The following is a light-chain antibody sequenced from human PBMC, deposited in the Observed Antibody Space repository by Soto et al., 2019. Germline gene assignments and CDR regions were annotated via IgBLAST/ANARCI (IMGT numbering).Light chain of an antibody. Sequence: QSVLTQPPSTSGPPGQRVTIFCSGSSSNIGTNTVNWYQQLPGTAPKLLIYNNNQRPSGVPDRFSGSKSGTSASLAISGLQSEDEADYYCATWDDSLNGPVFGGGTKLTVL. J-gene: IGLJ2*01. CDR3: ATWDDSLNGPV. V-gene: IGLV1-44*01. CDR2: NNN. CDR1: SSNIGTNT.